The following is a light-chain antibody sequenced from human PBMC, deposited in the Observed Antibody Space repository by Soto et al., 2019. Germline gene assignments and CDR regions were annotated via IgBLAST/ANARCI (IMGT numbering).Light chain of an antibody. Sequence: QSVLTQPPSESGTPGQRVTISCSGGTSNIGGYTVNWYQQLPGAAPRLLIYNNYQRPSEVPDRFSGSKSGTSASLAISGLQSEDEADYYCASWDDSLNGYVFGTGTKLTVL. CDR1: TSNIGGYT. V-gene: IGLV1-44*01. CDR3: ASWDDSLNGYV. CDR2: NNY. J-gene: IGLJ1*01.